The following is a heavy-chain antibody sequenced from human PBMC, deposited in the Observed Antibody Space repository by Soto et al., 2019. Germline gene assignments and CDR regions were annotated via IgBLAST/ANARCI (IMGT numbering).Heavy chain of an antibody. CDR1: GFSFGGYG. CDR2: LSGSGSTT. J-gene: IGHJ4*02. D-gene: IGHD5-12*01. V-gene: IGHV3-23*01. Sequence: EVQLLESGGDLVQPGGSLRLSCAASGFSFGGYGMSWVRQAPGKGLEWVSALSGSGSTTYYADSVRGRFIISRDNSRDTLFLQMSSLSAEDTAVYFWAKASKGYTGYGLEYWGQGTVVNVSP. CDR3: AKASKGYTGYGLEY.